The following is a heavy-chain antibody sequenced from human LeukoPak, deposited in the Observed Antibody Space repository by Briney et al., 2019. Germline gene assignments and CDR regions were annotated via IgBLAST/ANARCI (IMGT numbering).Heavy chain of an antibody. V-gene: IGHV3-30-3*02. Sequence: GGSRRLSCAASGFTFSSYAMHWVRQAPGKGLEWVAVISYDGSNKYYADSVKGRFTISRDNSKNTLYLQMNSLRAEDTAVYYCAKKGGYGYSYGYWGQGTLVTVSS. CDR2: ISYDGSNK. CDR3: AKKGGYGYSYGY. J-gene: IGHJ4*02. CDR1: GFTFSSYA. D-gene: IGHD5-18*01.